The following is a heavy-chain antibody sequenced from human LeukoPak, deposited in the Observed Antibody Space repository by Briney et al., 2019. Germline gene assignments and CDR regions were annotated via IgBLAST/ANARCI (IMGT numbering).Heavy chain of an antibody. Sequence: GASVKVSCKASGYTFTGYYMHWVRQAPGQGLEWMGWINPNSGGTNYAQKFQGWVTMTRDTSISTAYMELSSLRAEDTAVYYCARDPSSSSSVGGYLDYWGQGTLVTVSS. CDR1: GYTFTGYY. J-gene: IGHJ4*02. V-gene: IGHV1-2*04. D-gene: IGHD6-6*01. CDR3: ARDPSSSSSVGGYLDY. CDR2: INPNSGGT.